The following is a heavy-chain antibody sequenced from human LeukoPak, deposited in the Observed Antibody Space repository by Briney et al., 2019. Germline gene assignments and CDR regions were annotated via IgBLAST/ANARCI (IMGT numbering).Heavy chain of an antibody. V-gene: IGHV3-30*18. J-gene: IGHJ4*02. CDR2: ISYDGSNK. CDR1: GFTFRSYG. D-gene: IGHD3-22*01. CDR3: AKAFGSSGYYFDY. Sequence: PGRSLRLSCAASGFTFRSYGMHWVRQAPGKGLEWVAVISYDGSNKYYADSVKGRFTISRDNSKNTLYLQMNSLRAEDTAVYYCAKAFGSSGYYFDYWGQGTLVTVSS.